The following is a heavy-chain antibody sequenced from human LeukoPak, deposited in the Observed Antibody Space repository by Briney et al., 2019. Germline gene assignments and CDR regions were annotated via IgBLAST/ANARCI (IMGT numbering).Heavy chain of an antibody. D-gene: IGHD3-10*01. J-gene: IGHJ4*02. CDR1: RFTFSNYG. V-gene: IGHV3-23*01. Sequence: SGGSLRLSCAASRFTFSNYGMNWVRQAPGKGLEWVSGISGDGGSTYYADSVKGRFTISRDNSRTTLYLQMYALRAEDTAVYYCAGSLYDSGSLLRLFDYWGQGTLVTVSS. CDR3: AGSLYDSGSLLRLFDY. CDR2: ISGDGGST.